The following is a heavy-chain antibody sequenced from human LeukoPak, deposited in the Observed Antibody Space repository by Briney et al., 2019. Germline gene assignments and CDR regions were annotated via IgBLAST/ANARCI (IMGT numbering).Heavy chain of an antibody. V-gene: IGHV4-59*01. J-gene: IGHJ3*02. CDR3: ARGAEDAFDI. CDR2: IYYSGST. CDR1: GGSFSGYY. Sequence: TSETLSLTCAVYGGSFSGYYWSWIRQPPGKGLEWIGYIYYSGSTNYNPSLKSRVTISVDTSKNQFSLKLSSVTAADTAVYYCARGAEDAFDIWGQGTMVTVSS. D-gene: IGHD1-14*01.